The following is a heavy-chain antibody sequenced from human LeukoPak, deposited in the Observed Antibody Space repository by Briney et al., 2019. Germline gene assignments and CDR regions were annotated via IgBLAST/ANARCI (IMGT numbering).Heavy chain of an antibody. CDR2: MNPISGKT. CDR1: RYTFRTYD. J-gene: IGHJ5*02. Sequence: ASVKVSCKASRYTFRTYDINLVRQVTGQGPEWMGWMNPISGKTGYSQKLHGRINLTRNTSINTAYMAESSLSPDHTALYYLVRAAQEGRDSMTGTHTGNWFDPWGQGTLVTVSS. D-gene: IGHD3-9*01. V-gene: IGHV1-8*01. CDR3: VRAAQEGRDSMTGTHTGNWFDP.